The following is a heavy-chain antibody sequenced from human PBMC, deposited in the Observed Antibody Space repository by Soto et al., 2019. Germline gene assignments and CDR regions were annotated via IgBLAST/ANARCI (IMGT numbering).Heavy chain of an antibody. CDR1: GFTFSSYG. CDR2: IWYDGSNK. V-gene: IGHV3-33*01. J-gene: IGHJ6*02. CDR3: ARELGYCSGGSCPNSYGMDV. Sequence: GGSLRLSCAASGFTFSSYGMHWVRQAPGKGLEWVAVIWYDGSNKYYADSVKGRFTISRDNSKNTLYLQMNSLRAEDTAVYYCARELGYCSGGSCPNSYGMDVWGQGTTVTVSS. D-gene: IGHD2-15*01.